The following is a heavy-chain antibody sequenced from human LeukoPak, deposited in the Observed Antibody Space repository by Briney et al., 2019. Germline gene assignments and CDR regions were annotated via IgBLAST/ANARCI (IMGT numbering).Heavy chain of an antibody. D-gene: IGHD2-2*01. CDR3: ARDPYYCSSTSCYSWFDP. CDR2: IYYSGST. Sequence: SETLSLTCTVSGGSISSSSYYWGWIRQPPGKGLEWIGYIYYSGSTYYNPSLKSRVTISVDTSKNQFSLKLSSVTAADTAVYYCARDPYYCSSTSCYSWFDPWGQGTLVTVSS. J-gene: IGHJ5*02. V-gene: IGHV4-31*03. CDR1: GGSISSSSYY.